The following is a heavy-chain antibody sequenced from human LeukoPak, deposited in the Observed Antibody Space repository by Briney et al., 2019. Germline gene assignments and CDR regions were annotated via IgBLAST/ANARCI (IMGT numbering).Heavy chain of an antibody. CDR3: ARDTWSGPSDY. D-gene: IGHD1-20*01. CDR1: GGSISSYY. Sequence: PSETLSLTCTVSGGSISSYYWSWIRQPPGKGLEWIGYIYYSGSTNYNPSLKSRVTISVDTSKNQFSLKLSSVTAADTAVYYCARDTWSGPSDYWGQGTLVTVSS. J-gene: IGHJ4*02. V-gene: IGHV4-59*08. CDR2: IYYSGST.